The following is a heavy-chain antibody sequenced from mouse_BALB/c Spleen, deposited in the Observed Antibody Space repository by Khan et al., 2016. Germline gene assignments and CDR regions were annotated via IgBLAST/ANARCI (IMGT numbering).Heavy chain of an antibody. CDR1: GFSLTSYG. J-gene: IGHJ3*01. CDR3: VRGGDWFAY. V-gene: IGHV2-2*02. Sequence: QVQLQQSGPGLVQPSQSLSITCTVSGFSLTSYGVHWVRQSPGKGLEWLGVIWSGGSTDSNAAFISRLSISKDNSKSQVFFKMNSLQANDTAIYYCVRGGDWFAYWGQGTLVTVSA. CDR2: IWSGGST.